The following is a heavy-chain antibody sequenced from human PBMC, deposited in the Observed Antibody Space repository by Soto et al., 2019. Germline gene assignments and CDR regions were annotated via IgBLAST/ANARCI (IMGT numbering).Heavy chain of an antibody. D-gene: IGHD3-3*01. J-gene: IGHJ4*02. V-gene: IGHV3-23*01. CDR1: GFTFSSYA. CDR3: AKDPAPFGIFGGRYSDY. CDR2: ISGSGGST. Sequence: PWGSLRLSCAASGFTFSSYAMSWVRQAPGKGLEWVSAISGSGGSTYYADSVKGRFTISRDNSKNTLYLQMNSLRAEDTAVYYCAKDPAPFGIFGGRYSDYWGQGTLVTVSS.